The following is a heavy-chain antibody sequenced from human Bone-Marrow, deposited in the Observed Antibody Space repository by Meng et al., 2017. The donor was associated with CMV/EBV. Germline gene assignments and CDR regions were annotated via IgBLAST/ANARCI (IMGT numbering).Heavy chain of an antibody. Sequence: GSLRLSCTVSGGSISSYYWSWIRQPPGKGLEWIGYIYYSGSTNYNPSLKSRVTISVDTSKNQFSLKLSSVTAADTAVYYCARVTSRHGWFDPWGQGTLVTVSS. V-gene: IGHV4-59*08. D-gene: IGHD1-1*01. CDR1: GGSISSYY. J-gene: IGHJ5*02. CDR3: ARVTSRHGWFDP. CDR2: IYYSGST.